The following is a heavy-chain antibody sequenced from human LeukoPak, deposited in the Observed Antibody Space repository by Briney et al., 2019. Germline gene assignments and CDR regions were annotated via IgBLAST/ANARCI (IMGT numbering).Heavy chain of an antibody. J-gene: IGHJ6*02. V-gene: IGHV3-23*01. CDR1: GFTFSSYA. CDR2: ISGSGGST. D-gene: IGHD3-10*01. Sequence: GGSLRLSCAASGFTFSSYAMSWVRQAPGKGLEWVSAISGSGGSTYYADSVKGRFTISRDNSKNTLYLQMNSLRAEDTAVYYCAKYYYGSGTSIVYYYYYYGMDVWGQGTTVTVSS. CDR3: AKYYYGSGTSIVYYYYYYGMDV.